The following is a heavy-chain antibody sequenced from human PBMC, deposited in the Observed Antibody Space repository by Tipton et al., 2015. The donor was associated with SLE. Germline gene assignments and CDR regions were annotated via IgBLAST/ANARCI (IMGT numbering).Heavy chain of an antibody. CDR2: IHYRGGT. CDR3: ARVKTVAALDY. CDR1: GASTGSSY. Sequence: TLSLTCTVSGASTGSSYWTWLRQPPGKGLEWIGYIHYRGGTNYNPSFKSRVTLSVDTSMNQFSLKLSSVTAADTAVYYCARVKTVAALDYWGQGILVSVSS. V-gene: IGHV4-59*08. D-gene: IGHD2-21*02. J-gene: IGHJ4*02.